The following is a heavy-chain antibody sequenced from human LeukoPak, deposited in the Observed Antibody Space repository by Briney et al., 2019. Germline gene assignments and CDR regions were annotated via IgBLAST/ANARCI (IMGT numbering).Heavy chain of an antibody. J-gene: IGHJ2*01. Sequence: SETLSLTCTVCGGSIGSYYWSWLRQPPGKGREWIGYIFYSGSTNYSPSLKRRVTISLDTSKNQFSLKRTSVTAADTAVYYCARNKPSDFGFRPTPIGYFDLWGRGTLVTVSS. CDR2: IFYSGST. CDR1: GGSIGSYY. D-gene: IGHD1/OR15-1a*01. CDR3: ARNKPSDFGFRPTPIGYFDL. V-gene: IGHV4-59*01.